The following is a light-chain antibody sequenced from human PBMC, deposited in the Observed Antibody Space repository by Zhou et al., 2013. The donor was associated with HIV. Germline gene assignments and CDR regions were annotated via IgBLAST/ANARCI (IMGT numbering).Light chain of an antibody. CDR1: QNINNW. Sequence: ILLTQSPSTLSASVGDRVTITCRASQNINNWLAWYQQKPGKAPKLLIQKASLLESLVSSKFNGSRSGTEFTLTISRLQPEDVATYYCQKYDSAPSITFGQGTRLEIE. V-gene: IGKV1-5*03. CDR2: KAS. CDR3: QKYDSAPSIT. J-gene: IGKJ5*01.